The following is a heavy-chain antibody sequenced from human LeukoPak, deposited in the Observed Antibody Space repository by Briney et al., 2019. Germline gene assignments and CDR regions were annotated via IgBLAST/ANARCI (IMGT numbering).Heavy chain of an antibody. CDR1: GGSISSYY. J-gene: IGHJ4*02. V-gene: IGHV4-59*08. Sequence: SETLSLTCTVSGGSISSYYWSWIRQPPGKGLEWIGYISYSGSTNYNPSLKSRVTITLDTSKNQFSLKLSSVTAADTAVYYCAGHHPRNTVDFWGQGTLVTVSS. CDR3: AGHHPRNTVDF. CDR2: ISYSGST. D-gene: IGHD2/OR15-2a*01.